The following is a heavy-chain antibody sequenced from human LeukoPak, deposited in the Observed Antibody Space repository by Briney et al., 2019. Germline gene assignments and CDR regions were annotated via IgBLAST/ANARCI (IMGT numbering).Heavy chain of an antibody. J-gene: IGHJ6*02. CDR3: AREEMATMPIYYYGMDV. CDR2: IYPRDGST. V-gene: IGHV1-46*01. D-gene: IGHD5-24*01. Sequence: ASVKVSCKASGYTFTSNYIHWVRQAPGQGLEWMGMIYPRDGSTSYAQKFQGRVTITADESTSTAYMELSSLRSEDTAVYYCAREEMATMPIYYYGMDVWGQGTTVTVSS. CDR1: GYTFTSNY.